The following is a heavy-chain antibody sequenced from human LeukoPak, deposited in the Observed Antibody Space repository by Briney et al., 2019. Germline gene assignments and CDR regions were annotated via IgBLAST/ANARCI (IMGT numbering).Heavy chain of an antibody. CDR1: GYTFTNHY. Sequence: ASVKVSCKTVGYTFTNHYLHWVRQAPGQGLEWMGIINPGDGSTKYAQKFQGRVTMTRDTSTSTVYMDLSSLRPGDTSVYYCTRVGQLVFNYWGQGTLVIVSS. CDR3: TRVGQLVFNY. V-gene: IGHV1-46*03. J-gene: IGHJ4*02. D-gene: IGHD6-6*01. CDR2: INPGDGST.